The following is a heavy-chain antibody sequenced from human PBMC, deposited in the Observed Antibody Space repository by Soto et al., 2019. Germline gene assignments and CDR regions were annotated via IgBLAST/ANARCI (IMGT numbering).Heavy chain of an antibody. J-gene: IGHJ6*02. CDR3: SSYAFLSGHPLPYA. V-gene: IGHV3-74*03. CDR1: GLTFRRYW. D-gene: IGHD3-3*01. Sequence: PGGSLRLSCEASGLTFRRYWMHWVRQVPGKGLVWVSSINSDGTSSTYADSVKGRFTISRDNAKNTVYLQMNSLRAEDTAIYYCSSYAFLSGHPLPYAWGQGTMVTVSS. CDR2: INSDGTSS.